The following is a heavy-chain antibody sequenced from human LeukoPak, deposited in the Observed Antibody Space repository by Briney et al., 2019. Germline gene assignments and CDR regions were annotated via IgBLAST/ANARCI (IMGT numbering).Heavy chain of an antibody. Sequence: GGSLRLSCAASGFTFSSYAMSWVRQAPGKGLEWVSAISGSGGSTYYADSVKGRFTISRDNSKNTLYLQTNSLRAEDTAVYYCAKDLIQQWLVGVLDYWGQGTLVTVSS. V-gene: IGHV3-23*01. CDR3: AKDLIQQWLVGVLDY. CDR1: GFTFSSYA. D-gene: IGHD6-19*01. J-gene: IGHJ4*02. CDR2: ISGSGGST.